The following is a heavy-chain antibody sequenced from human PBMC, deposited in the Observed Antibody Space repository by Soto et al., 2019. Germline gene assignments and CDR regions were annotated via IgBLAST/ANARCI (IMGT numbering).Heavy chain of an antibody. D-gene: IGHD2-8*02. V-gene: IGHV4-34*01. CDR1: GGSFSGYY. Sequence: QVQLQQWGAGLLKPSETLSLTCAVSGGSFSGYYWTWIRQPPGPGQEWIGEINHSGSTNYNPSLKSLVTKAIYTSKTQFSLKLTSVTAAYTAVYYCARYKITGLFDYWGQGTLVTVSS. CDR2: INHSGST. CDR3: ARYKITGLFDY. J-gene: IGHJ4*02.